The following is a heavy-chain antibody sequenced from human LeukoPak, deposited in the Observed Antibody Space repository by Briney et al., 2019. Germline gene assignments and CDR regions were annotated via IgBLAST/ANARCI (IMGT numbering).Heavy chain of an antibody. CDR1: GFTVSSNY. CDR3: AREVFGGVIAY. CDR2: IYSGGST. D-gene: IGHD3-16*02. Sequence: GGSLRLSCAASGFTVSSNYMSWVRQAPGKGLEWVSVIYSGGSTYYADSVKGRFTISRNNSKNTLYLQMNSLRAEDTAVYYCAREVFGGVIAYWGQGTLVTVSS. V-gene: IGHV3-53*04. J-gene: IGHJ4*02.